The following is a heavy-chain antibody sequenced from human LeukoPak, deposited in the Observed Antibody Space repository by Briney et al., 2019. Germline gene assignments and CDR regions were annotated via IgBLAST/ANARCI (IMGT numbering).Heavy chain of an antibody. D-gene: IGHD4-23*01. V-gene: IGHV3-21*01. J-gene: IGHJ3*02. CDR3: AREGHAVVSSGDAFDI. CDR1: GFTFSGYT. Sequence: GGSLRLSCAASGFTFSGYTMNWVRQAPGKGLEWVSSISSSSSFMYYADAVKGRFTISRDNAKNSLHLQMNSLRAEDTAVYYCAREGHAVVSSGDAFDIWGQGTMVTVSS. CDR2: ISSSSSFM.